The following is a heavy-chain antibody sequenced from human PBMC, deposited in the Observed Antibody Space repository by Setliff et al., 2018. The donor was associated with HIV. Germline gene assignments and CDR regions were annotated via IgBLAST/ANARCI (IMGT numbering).Heavy chain of an antibody. CDR2: IRHQAHCETT. CDR1: GFSLGDFG. CDR3: VKDDHGSYDRLFYFDY. Sequence: GGSLRLSCAVSGFSLGDFGISWVRQAPGKGLEWVGFIRHQAHCETTEYAASVKDRFLISRDNLRNIAYLQMSGLKTEDTAVYYCVKDDHGSYDRLFYFDYWGQGTLVTVSS. J-gene: IGHJ4*02. D-gene: IGHD4-17*01. V-gene: IGHV3-49*04.